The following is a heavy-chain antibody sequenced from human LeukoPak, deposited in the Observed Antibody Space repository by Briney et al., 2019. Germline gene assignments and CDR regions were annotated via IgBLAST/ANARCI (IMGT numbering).Heavy chain of an antibody. CDR1: GFTFSYYG. CDR3: AKSHLPNAYSGTYYCDY. D-gene: IGHD1-26*01. V-gene: IGHV3-30*02. Sequence: PGGSLRLSCAASGFTFSYYGMHWVRQAPGKGLEWVAFIRYDESKKSYGDSVKGRFTISRDNSKNTLYLQMNSLRTEDTAVYYCAKSHLPNAYSGTYYCDYWGQGTLVTVSS. CDR2: IRYDESKK. J-gene: IGHJ4*02.